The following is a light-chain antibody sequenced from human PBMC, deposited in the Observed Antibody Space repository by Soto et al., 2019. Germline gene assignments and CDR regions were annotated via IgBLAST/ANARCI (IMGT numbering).Light chain of an antibody. Sequence: DIQMTQSPSSLSASVGDRVTITCRASQTITTYLNWYQQKPGKAPKLLIYAASSLQSGVPSGFSGSRSGTDFTLTVSSLQPEDFATYYCQQSYSTPYSFGQGTKLEIK. CDR2: AAS. CDR3: QQSYSTPYS. V-gene: IGKV1-39*01. CDR1: QTITTY. J-gene: IGKJ2*03.